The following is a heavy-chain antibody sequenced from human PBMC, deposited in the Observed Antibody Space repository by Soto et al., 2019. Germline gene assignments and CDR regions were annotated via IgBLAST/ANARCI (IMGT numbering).Heavy chain of an antibody. CDR3: ATMGRQQLVPGAFDI. D-gene: IGHD6-13*01. Sequence: ASVKVSCKASGYTFTSYYMHWVRQAPGQGLEWMGIINPSGGSTSYAQEFQGRVTMTRDTSTSTVYMELSSLRSEDTAVYYCATMGRQQLVPGAFDIWGQGTMVTVSS. CDR1: GYTFTSYY. J-gene: IGHJ3*02. CDR2: INPSGGST. V-gene: IGHV1-46*01.